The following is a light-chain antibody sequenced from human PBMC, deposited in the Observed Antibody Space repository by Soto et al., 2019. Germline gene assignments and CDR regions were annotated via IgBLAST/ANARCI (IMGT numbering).Light chain of an antibody. Sequence: QPVLTQPPSASGAPGQRVAISCSGNSSNIGSNHVNWYQQLPGTAPKLLIYSNNQRPSGVPDRFSGSKSGTSASLAISGLQSDDEAEYYCAAWDDSLNGFVFGTGTKVTVL. CDR1: SSNIGSNH. J-gene: IGLJ1*01. CDR2: SNN. V-gene: IGLV1-44*01. CDR3: AAWDDSLNGFV.